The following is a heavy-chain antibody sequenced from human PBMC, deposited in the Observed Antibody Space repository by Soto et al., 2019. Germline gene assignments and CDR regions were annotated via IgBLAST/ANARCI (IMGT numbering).Heavy chain of an antibody. CDR1: GGTFSSYA. V-gene: IGHV1-69*13. Sequence: SVKVSCKASGGTFSSYAISWVRQAPGQGLGWMGGIIPIFGTANYAQKFQGRVTITADESTSTAYMELSSLRSEDTAVYYCARDFAGVGPKRGAFDIWGQGTMVTVSS. D-gene: IGHD2-15*01. J-gene: IGHJ3*02. CDR2: IIPIFGTA. CDR3: ARDFAGVGPKRGAFDI.